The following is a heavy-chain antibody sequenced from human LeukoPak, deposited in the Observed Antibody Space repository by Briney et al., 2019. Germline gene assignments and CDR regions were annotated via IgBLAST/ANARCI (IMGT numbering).Heavy chain of an antibody. V-gene: IGHV4-39*07. CDR2: IYYSGST. CDR1: GGSISSSSYY. J-gene: IGHJ4*02. CDR3: ARKEDSSAYYDDY. Sequence: SETLSLTCTVSGGSISSSSYYWGWIRQPPGKGLEWIGSIYYSGSTYYNPSLKSRVTISVDTSKNQFSLKLSSVTAADTAVYYCARKEDSSAYYDDYWGQGTLVTVSS. D-gene: IGHD3-22*01.